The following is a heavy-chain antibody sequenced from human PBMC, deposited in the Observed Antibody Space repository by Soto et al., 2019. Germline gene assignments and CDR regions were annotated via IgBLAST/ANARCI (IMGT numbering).Heavy chain of an antibody. D-gene: IGHD3-16*01. CDR3: AKDGSQKDDDGNWLGS. CDR1: GCTLEDYT. V-gene: IGHV3-43*01. CDR2: ISWDGGTT. J-gene: IGHJ5*01. Sequence: EVQLVESGGDVVQPGGSLRLSCAASGCTLEDYTIHWVRQAPGKALEWVSLISWDGGTTYYTHSVKGRFTISRDNSKNSLYLQMNSLRPEDTALYYCAKDGSQKDDDGNWLGSWGQGTLVTVSS.